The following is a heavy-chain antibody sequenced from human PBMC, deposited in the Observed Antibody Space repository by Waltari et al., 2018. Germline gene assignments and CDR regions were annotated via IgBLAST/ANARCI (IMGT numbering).Heavy chain of an antibody. D-gene: IGHD6-13*01. CDR1: GGSISSGGYS. J-gene: IGHJ4*02. Sequence: QLQLQESGSGLVKPSQTLSLTCAVSGGSISSGGYSWSWIRQPPGKGLEWIGYIYHSGSTYYNPSLKSRVTISVDRSKNQFSLKLSSVTAADTAVYYSARGPIAAAGLDYWGQGTLVTVSS. CDR2: IYHSGST. V-gene: IGHV4-30-2*01. CDR3: ARGPIAAAGLDY.